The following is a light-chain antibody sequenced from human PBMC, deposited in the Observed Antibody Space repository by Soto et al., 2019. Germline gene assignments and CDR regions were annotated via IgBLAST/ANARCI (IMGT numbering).Light chain of an antibody. J-gene: IGKJ1*01. V-gene: IGKV1-5*03. CDR3: QQHKSYPWT. Sequence: DNHMTQSPSTLSASVGDRVTITCRASQSISSWLAWYQQKPGKAPNLLIYKASSLRSGVPSRFSGSGSGTEFTLTISSLQPDDSATYYCQQHKSYPWTFGQGTKVDIK. CDR2: KAS. CDR1: QSISSW.